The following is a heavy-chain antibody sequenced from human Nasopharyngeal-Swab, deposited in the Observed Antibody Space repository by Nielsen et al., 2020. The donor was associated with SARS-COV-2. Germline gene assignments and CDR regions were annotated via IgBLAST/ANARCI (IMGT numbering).Heavy chain of an antibody. V-gene: IGHV1-18*01. Sequence: GAVNVTCKASGYSVISYGISWVRQAPGQGREWMGWISAYNGNTNYAQKLQGRVTMTTDTSTSTAYMELRSLRSDDTAVYYCASNPLYCSSTSCYHDAFDIWGQGTMVTVSS. CDR3: ASNPLYCSSTSCYHDAFDI. CDR1: GYSVISYG. CDR2: ISAYNGNT. J-gene: IGHJ3*02. D-gene: IGHD2-2*01.